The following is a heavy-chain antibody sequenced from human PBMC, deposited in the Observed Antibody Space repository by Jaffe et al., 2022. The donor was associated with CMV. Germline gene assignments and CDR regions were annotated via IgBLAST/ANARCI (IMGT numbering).Heavy chain of an antibody. D-gene: IGHD3-10*01. CDR2: IYYSGST. CDR3: ARGSSGSYWGWFDP. J-gene: IGHJ5*02. CDR1: GGSISSYY. V-gene: IGHV4-59*01. Sequence: QVQLQESGPGLVKPSETLSLTCTVSGGSISSYYWSWIRQPPGKGLEWIGYIYYSGSTNYNPSLKSRVTISVDTSKNQFSLKLSSVTAADTAVYYCARGSSGSYWGWFDPWGQGTLVTVSS.